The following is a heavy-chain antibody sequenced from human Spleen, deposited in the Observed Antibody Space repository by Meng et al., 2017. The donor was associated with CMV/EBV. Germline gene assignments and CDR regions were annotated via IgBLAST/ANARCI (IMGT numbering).Heavy chain of an antibody. CDR3: TRHYSQYGESN. D-gene: IGHD3-10*01. V-gene: IGHV3-73*01. J-gene: IGHJ4*02. Sequence: CAVSGFRFSGAAMHWVRQASGKGLEWVGRIRSKANSYATAYAASVKGRFTISRDDSKNTAYLQMNSLKTEDTAVYYCTRHYSQYGESNWGQGSLVTVSS. CDR2: IRSKANSYAT. CDR1: GFRFSGAA.